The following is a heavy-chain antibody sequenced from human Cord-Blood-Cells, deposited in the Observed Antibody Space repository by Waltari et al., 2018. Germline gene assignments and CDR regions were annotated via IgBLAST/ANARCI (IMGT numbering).Heavy chain of an antibody. CDR2: IKQDGSEK. V-gene: IGHV3-7*01. CDR1: GFTFSSYW. J-gene: IGHJ4*02. CDR3: AREGIAVALDY. Sequence: EVQLVESGGGLVQLGGSLSLSCAASGFTFSSYWMSWVRPAPGKGLKWVANIKQDGSEKYYVDSVKGRFTISRDNAKNSLYLQMNSLRAEDTAVYYCAREGIAVALDYWGQGTLVTVSS. D-gene: IGHD6-19*01.